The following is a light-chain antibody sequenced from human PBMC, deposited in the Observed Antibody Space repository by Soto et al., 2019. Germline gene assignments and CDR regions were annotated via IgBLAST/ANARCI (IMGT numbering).Light chain of an antibody. Sequence: QSALTQPPSASGSPGQSVTISCTGTSSDVGAYDYVSWYQQHPGKAPKLMIYEVSQRPSGVPDRFSGSKSGNTASLTISGLQAEDEGDYYCSSYAGSSNWVFGGGTKVTVL. V-gene: IGLV2-8*01. CDR1: SSDVGAYDY. CDR3: SSYAGSSNWV. CDR2: EVS. J-gene: IGLJ3*02.